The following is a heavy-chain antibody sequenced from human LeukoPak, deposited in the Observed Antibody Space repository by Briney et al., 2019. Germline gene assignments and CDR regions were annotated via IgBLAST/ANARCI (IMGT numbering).Heavy chain of an antibody. D-gene: IGHD4-17*01. CDR2: INHSGST. Sequence: SETLSLTCAVYGGSFSGYYWSWIRQPPGKGLEWIGEINHSGSTNYNPSLKSRVTISVDTSKNQFSLKLSSVTAADTAVYYCARKLGIFTGTTAFDYWGQGTLVTVSS. V-gene: IGHV4-34*01. CDR3: ARKLGIFTGTTAFDY. J-gene: IGHJ4*02. CDR1: GGSFSGYY.